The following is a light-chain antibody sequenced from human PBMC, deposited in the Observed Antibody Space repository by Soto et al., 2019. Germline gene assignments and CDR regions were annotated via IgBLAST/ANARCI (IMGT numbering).Light chain of an antibody. CDR2: DDR. Sequence: ELTQPPSMSVAPGQTARVTCGGYNIGSKSVHWYQQRPGQAPVLVVYDDRDRPSGIPERFSGSNSGNTATLTISRVEAEDDADYYCQVWDSSTDHYVFGTGTKVTVL. V-gene: IGLV3-21*02. CDR3: QVWDSSTDHYV. CDR1: NIGSKS. J-gene: IGLJ1*01.